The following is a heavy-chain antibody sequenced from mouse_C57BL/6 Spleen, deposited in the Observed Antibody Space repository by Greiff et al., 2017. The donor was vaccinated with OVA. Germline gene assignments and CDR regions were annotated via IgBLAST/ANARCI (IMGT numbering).Heavy chain of an antibody. CDR3: ANYYGSSYGYIDV. Sequence: QVHVKQSGAELVKPGASVKMSCKASGYTFTSYWITWVKQRPGQGLEWIGDIYPGSGSTNYNEKFKSKATLTVDTSSSTAYMQLSSLTSEDSAVYYCANYYGSSYGYIDVWGTGTTVTVSS. V-gene: IGHV1-55*01. J-gene: IGHJ1*03. D-gene: IGHD1-1*01. CDR2: IYPGSGST. CDR1: GYTFTSYW.